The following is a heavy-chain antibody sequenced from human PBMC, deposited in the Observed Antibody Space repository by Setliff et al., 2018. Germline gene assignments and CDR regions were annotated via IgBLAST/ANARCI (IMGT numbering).Heavy chain of an antibody. V-gene: IGHV4-4*07. Sequence: PSETLSLTCTVSGGSISNYYWSWIRQPAGKGLGWIGRIYTSGSTNYNPSLKSRVTMSVDTSKNQFSLKLSSVTAADTAVYYCARKGISALSGAFDMWGQGTMVTVSS. CDR1: GGSISNYY. J-gene: IGHJ3*02. CDR2: IYTSGST. D-gene: IGHD1-26*01. CDR3: ARKGISALSGAFDM.